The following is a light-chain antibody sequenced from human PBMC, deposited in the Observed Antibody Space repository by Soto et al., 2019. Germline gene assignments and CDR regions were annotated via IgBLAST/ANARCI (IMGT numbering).Light chain of an antibody. J-gene: IGKJ2*01. CDR2: AAS. CDR1: QGISNS. CDR3: QKYNSAPYT. Sequence: DIQMTQSPSSLSSSIGDRVTITCRASQGISNSLAWYQQKPGQVPKLLISAASTLQSGVPSRFSGSGSGTDFTLTISSLQPEDVATYYCQKYNSAPYTFGQGTRLEIK. V-gene: IGKV1-27*01.